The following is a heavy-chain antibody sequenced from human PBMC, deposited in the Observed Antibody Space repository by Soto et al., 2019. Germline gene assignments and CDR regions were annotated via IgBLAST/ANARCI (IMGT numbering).Heavy chain of an antibody. CDR3: ARLEGLATISYYFDF. CDR2: VSHSGST. D-gene: IGHD3-9*01. Sequence: SETLSLTCTVSGGSISSAAYYWSWIRQHPGKGLEWIGYVSHSGSTYYNPSLKSRVIISLDTSKSQFSLRLNSVTAADSAVYFCARLEGLATISYYFDFWGPGALVTVSS. V-gene: IGHV4-30-4*08. J-gene: IGHJ4*02. CDR1: GGSISSAAYY.